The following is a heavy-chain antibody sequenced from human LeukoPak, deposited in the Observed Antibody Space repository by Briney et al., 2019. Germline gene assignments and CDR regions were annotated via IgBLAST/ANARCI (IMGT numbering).Heavy chain of an antibody. J-gene: IGHJ4*02. Sequence: PGGSLRLSCAASGFTFSSYAMNWVRQAPGKGLEWVSSISTSSSYIYYADSVKGRFTIARDNAKNSLYLQMDSLSAEDTAVYYCARGFDFSSGSFFDYWGQGTLVTVSS. CDR3: ARGFDFSSGSFFDY. V-gene: IGHV3-21*01. CDR2: ISTSSSYI. CDR1: GFTFSSYA. D-gene: IGHD3-10*01.